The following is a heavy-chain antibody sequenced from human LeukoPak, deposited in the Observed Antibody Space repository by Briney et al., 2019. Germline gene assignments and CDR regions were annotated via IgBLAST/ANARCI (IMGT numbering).Heavy chain of an antibody. CDR1: GFTFSSYI. V-gene: IGHV3-23*01. Sequence: GGSLRLSCAASGFTFSSYIMTWVRQAPGKGLEWVSTIKGSAEATFYADSVKDRFTISRDNSKNTLYLQMNSLRADDTALYFCARDHESSVYPTSDYWGKGPWSPSPQ. CDR3: ARDHESSVYPTSDY. D-gene: IGHD3-22*01. CDR2: IKGSAEAT. J-gene: IGHJ4*03.